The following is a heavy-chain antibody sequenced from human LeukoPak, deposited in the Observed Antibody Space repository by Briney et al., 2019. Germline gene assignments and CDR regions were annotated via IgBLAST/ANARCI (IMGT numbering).Heavy chain of an antibody. CDR3: ASSRAAGYSSSWPRYDAFDI. J-gene: IGHJ3*02. D-gene: IGHD6-13*01. Sequence: SQTLSLTCVISGDSVSSNSAAWNWIRRSPSRGLEWLGRTYYRSKWYNDYAVSVKSRITINPDTSKNQFSLQLNSVTPEDTAVYYCASSRAAGYSSSWPRYDAFDIWGQGTMVTVSS. CDR2: TYYRSKWYN. CDR1: GDSVSSNSAA. V-gene: IGHV6-1*01.